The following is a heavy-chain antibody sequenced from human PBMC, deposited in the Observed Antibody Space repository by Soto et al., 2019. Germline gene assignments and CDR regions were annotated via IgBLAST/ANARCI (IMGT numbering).Heavy chain of an antibody. CDR2: IFSGDNT. Sequence: EVQLVESGGGLIQPGGSLRLSCAASGFTVSGNYITWVRQAPGKGLEWVSVIFSGDNTYYSDSVKGRFTISRDNSKNTVYLQRNRLGGDDTAVYFCATGLTLPVRPSFDTWGQGTLLTVSS. V-gene: IGHV3-53*01. J-gene: IGHJ5*02. CDR3: ATGLTLPVRPSFDT. CDR1: GFTVSGNY. D-gene: IGHD2-21*02.